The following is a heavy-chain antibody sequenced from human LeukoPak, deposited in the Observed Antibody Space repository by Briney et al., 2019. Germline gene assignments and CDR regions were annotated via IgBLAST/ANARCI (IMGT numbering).Heavy chain of an antibody. CDR1: GGSFSGYY. V-gene: IGHV4-34*01. Sequence: SETLSLTCAVCGGSFSGYYWSWIRQPPGKGLEWIGEINHSGSTNYNPSLKSRVTISVDTSKNQFSLKLSSVTAADTAVYYCARVIVVVVAATRWNWFDPWGQGTLVTVSS. J-gene: IGHJ5*02. CDR2: INHSGST. CDR3: ARVIVVVVAATRWNWFDP. D-gene: IGHD2-15*01.